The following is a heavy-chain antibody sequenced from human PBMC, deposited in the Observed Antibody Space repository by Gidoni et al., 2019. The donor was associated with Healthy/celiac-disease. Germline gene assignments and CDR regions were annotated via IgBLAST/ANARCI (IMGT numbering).Heavy chain of an antibody. V-gene: IGHV1-58*01. J-gene: IGHJ4*02. CDR2: IVVGSGNT. CDR1: GFTFTSSA. D-gene: IGHD5-12*01. CDR3: AADSAEGDGYNYFDY. Sequence: QMQLVQSGPEVEKPGTSVKVSCQASGFTFTSSALQWVRQARGQRLEWIGWIVVGSGNTNYAQKFQERVTITRDMSTSTAYMELSSLRSEDTAVYYCAADSAEGDGYNYFDYWGQGTLVTVSS.